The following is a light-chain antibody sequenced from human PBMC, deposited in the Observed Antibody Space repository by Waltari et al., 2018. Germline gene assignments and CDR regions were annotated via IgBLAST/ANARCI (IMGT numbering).Light chain of an antibody. Sequence: DIQMTQSPSTLSASVGDRVTITCRASQSISGWLAWYQQKPGKAPKLLIYKASSLESGVPSRFSGSGSGTEFTLTISSLQPDDFATYYCQQYNRYSPYIFGQGTKLEIK. CDR1: QSISGW. J-gene: IGKJ2*01. CDR3: QQYNRYSPYI. V-gene: IGKV1-5*03. CDR2: KAS.